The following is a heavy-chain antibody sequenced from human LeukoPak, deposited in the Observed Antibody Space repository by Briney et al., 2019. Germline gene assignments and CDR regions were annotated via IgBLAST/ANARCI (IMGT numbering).Heavy chain of an antibody. CDR3: ARDGSPNYGYYAFFDN. CDR2: ITSTATHT. Sequence: PGGSLRLSCAASGFTFSSYWMSWVRQAPGKGLEWVSSITSTATHTYYADSVKGRFTISRDNAKNSLILQTSSLTVADTGIYYCARDGSPNYGYYAFFDNWGQGTLVTVSS. J-gene: IGHJ4*02. D-gene: IGHD1-26*01. V-gene: IGHV3-21*01. CDR1: GFTFSSYW.